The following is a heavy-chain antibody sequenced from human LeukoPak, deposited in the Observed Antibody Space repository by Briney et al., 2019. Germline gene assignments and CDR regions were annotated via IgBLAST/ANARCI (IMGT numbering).Heavy chain of an antibody. CDR2: IYYSGST. CDR1: GGSISSYY. D-gene: IGHD3-16*02. J-gene: IGHJ4*02. CDR3: ARENDYVWGSYRRYFDY. V-gene: IGHV4-59*01. Sequence: SETLSLTCTVSGGSISSYYWSWIRQPPGKGLEWIGYIYYSGSTNYNPSLKSRVTISVDTSENQFSLELSSVTAADTAVYYCARENDYVWGSYRRYFDYWGQGSLVTVSS.